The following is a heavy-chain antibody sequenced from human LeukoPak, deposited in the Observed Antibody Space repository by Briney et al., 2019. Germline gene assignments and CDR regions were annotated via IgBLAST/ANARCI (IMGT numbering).Heavy chain of an antibody. CDR1: GGSISSDY. J-gene: IGHJ6*02. Sequence: SETLSLTCSVSGGSISSDYWSWIRQPPGKGLEWIGYMYYTGSTNYNPSLKSRVTISLATSKTQFSLKLSSVTAADTAVYYCARVSIVYGMDVWGQGTTVTVPS. CDR2: MYYTGST. D-gene: IGHD3-3*02. V-gene: IGHV4-59*01. CDR3: ARVSIVYGMDV.